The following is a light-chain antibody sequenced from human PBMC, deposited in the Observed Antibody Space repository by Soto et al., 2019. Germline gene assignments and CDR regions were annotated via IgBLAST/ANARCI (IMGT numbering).Light chain of an antibody. J-gene: IGKJ3*01. CDR3: QQCGGSPLFS. V-gene: IGKV3-20*01. Sequence: EIVLTQSPDTLSLSPGERATLSCTASESVTSSCLAWYQRKPGQAPRLLIHTTSTRATDIPDMFSGSGSGTDFTLTICRLEPEDFAVYYCQQCGGSPLFSFGPGTRVDI. CDR1: ESVTSSC. CDR2: TTS.